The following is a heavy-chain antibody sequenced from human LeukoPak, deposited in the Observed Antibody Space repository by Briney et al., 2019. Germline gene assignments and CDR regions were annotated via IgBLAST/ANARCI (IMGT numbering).Heavy chain of an antibody. CDR1: GFTFSSTW. Sequence: GGSLRLSCAASGFTFSSTWMHWVRQTPGKGLVWVSRIDSDGGSTSYADSANGRFTISRDNAKNTLYLQMNSLRADDTAVYYCTRDGQGYLDYWGQGTLVTVSS. J-gene: IGHJ4*02. CDR3: TRDGQGYLDY. V-gene: IGHV3-74*01. CDR2: IDSDGGST.